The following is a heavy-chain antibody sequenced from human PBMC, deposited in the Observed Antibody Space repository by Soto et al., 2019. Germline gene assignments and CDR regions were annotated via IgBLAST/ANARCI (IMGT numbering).Heavy chain of an antibody. J-gene: IGHJ4*02. Sequence: GGSLRLSCAASGFTFSSYAMHWVRQAPGKGLEWVAVISYDGSNKYYAESVKGRFTISRDNSKNTLYLQMNSLRAEDTAVYYCAREKGAYGGNKSGYFGYWGQGTLVTVSS. CDR2: ISYDGSNK. D-gene: IGHD2-15*01. V-gene: IGHV3-30-3*01. CDR1: GFTFSSYA. CDR3: AREKGAYGGNKSGYFGY.